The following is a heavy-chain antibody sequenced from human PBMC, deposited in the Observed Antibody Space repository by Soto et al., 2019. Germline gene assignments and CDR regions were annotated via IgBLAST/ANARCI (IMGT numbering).Heavy chain of an antibody. D-gene: IGHD5-18*01. Sequence: SETLSLTCTVSGGSISSYYWSWIRQPPGKGLEWIGYIYYSGGTNYNPSLKSRVTISVDTSKNRFSLKLSSVTAADTAVYYCARRYGGNLDYWGQGTLVTVYS. V-gene: IGHV4-59*08. J-gene: IGHJ4*02. CDR2: IYYSGGT. CDR1: GGSISSYY. CDR3: ARRYGGNLDY.